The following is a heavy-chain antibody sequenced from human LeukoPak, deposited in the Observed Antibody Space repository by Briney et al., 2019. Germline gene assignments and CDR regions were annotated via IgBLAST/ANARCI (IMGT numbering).Heavy chain of an antibody. Sequence: GGSLRLSCAASGFTFSSYGMSWVRQAPGKGLEWVSVIYSGGSTYYADSVKGRFTISRDNSKNTLYLQMNSLRAEDTAVYYCARNYDSSGYYTSWGQGTLVTVSS. CDR1: GFTFSSYG. V-gene: IGHV3-66*01. CDR3: ARNYDSSGYYTS. CDR2: IYSGGST. D-gene: IGHD3-22*01. J-gene: IGHJ5*02.